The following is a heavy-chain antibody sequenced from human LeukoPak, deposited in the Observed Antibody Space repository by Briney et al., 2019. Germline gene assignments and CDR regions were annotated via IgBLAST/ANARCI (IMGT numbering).Heavy chain of an antibody. Sequence: GESLKISCKGSGYTFTGNHVHWVRQAPGQGLEWMGWIAPNSGGTMYAQKCQDRVTMTSDTSISTAYMELSGLRSDDTAVYFCAKEADIVSFDLWGRGTLVTVSS. CDR2: IAPNSGGT. CDR3: AKEADIVSFDL. V-gene: IGHV1-2*02. CDR1: GYTFTGNH. D-gene: IGHD2-15*01. J-gene: IGHJ2*01.